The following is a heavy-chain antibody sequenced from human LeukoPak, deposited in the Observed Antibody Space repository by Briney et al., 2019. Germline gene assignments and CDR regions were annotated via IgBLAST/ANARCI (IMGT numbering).Heavy chain of an antibody. Sequence: ASVKVSCKASGYTLTELSMHWVRQAPGKGLEWMGGFDPEDGETIYAQKFQGRVTMTEDTSTDTAYMELSSLRAEDMALYYCAKGLTYSSSSFYDYWGQGTLVTVSS. D-gene: IGHD6-6*01. V-gene: IGHV1-24*01. CDR3: AKGLTYSSSSFYDY. CDR1: GYTLTELS. CDR2: FDPEDGET. J-gene: IGHJ4*02.